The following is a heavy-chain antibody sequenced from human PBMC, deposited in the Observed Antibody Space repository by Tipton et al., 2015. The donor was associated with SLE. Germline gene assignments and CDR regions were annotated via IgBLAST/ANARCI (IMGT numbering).Heavy chain of an antibody. D-gene: IGHD1-26*01. CDR3: ARVGSLRAPQGWFDP. J-gene: IGHJ5*02. CDR2: IYYSGST. V-gene: IGHV4-30-4*08. Sequence: TLSLTCTVSGGSISSHYWSWIRQPPGKGLEWIGYIYYSGSTYYNPSLKSRVTISVDTSKNQFSLKLSSVTAADTAVYYCARVGSLRAPQGWFDPWGQGTLVTVSS. CDR1: GGSISSHY.